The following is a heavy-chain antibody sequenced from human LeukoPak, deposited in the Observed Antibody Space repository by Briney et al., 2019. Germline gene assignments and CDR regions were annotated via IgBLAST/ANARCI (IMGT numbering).Heavy chain of an antibody. J-gene: IGHJ3*02. CDR2: ISGSGGST. V-gene: IGHV3-23*01. CDR3: AKSFRVSSGWYPDAFDI. D-gene: IGHD6-19*01. Sequence: GGSLRLSCAASGFTFSSYAMSWVRQAPGKGLEWISAISGSGGSTYYADSVKGRFTISRDNSKNTLYLQMNSLRAEDTAVYYCAKSFRVSSGWYPDAFDIWGQGTMVTVSS. CDR1: GFTFSSYA.